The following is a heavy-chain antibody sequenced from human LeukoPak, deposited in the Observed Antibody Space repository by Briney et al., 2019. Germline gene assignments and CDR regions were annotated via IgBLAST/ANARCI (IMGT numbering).Heavy chain of an antibody. D-gene: IGHD2-21*02. J-gene: IGHJ6*03. CDR3: ARDGRYCGGDCYSPYFYYYYMDV. CDR2: MNPNSGNT. CDR1: GYTFTSYD. V-gene: IGHV1-8*02. Sequence: GASVKVSCKASGYTFTSYDINWVRQATGQGLEWMGWMNPNSGNTGYAQKFQGRVTMTRNTSISTAYMELSSLRSEDTAVYYCARDGRYCGGDCYSPYFYYYYMDVWGKGTTVTVSS.